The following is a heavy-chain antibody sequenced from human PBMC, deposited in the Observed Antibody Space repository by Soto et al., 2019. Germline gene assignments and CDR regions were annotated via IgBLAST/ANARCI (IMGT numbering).Heavy chain of an antibody. V-gene: IGHV4-34*01. Sequence: QVQLQQWGAGLLKPSETLSLTCAVYGGSFSGYYWSWIRQPPGKGLEWIGEINQSGSTNYNPSLKSRVTISVDTSKNQFSLKLSSVTAADPAVYYCARTYSSSWSPFDYWGQGTLVTVSS. J-gene: IGHJ4*02. D-gene: IGHD6-13*01. CDR2: INQSGST. CDR1: GGSFSGYY. CDR3: ARTYSSSWSPFDY.